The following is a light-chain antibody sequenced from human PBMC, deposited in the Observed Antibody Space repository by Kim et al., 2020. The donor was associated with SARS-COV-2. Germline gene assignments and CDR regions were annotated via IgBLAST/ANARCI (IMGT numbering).Light chain of an antibody. Sequence: PRQTASLTCSGDKFGDKYACWYQQKPGQSPVLVIYQDSKRPSGIPERFSGSNSGNTATLTISGTQAMDEADYYCQAWDSSTADVVFGGGTQLTVL. CDR2: QDS. CDR1: KFGDKY. J-gene: IGLJ2*01. V-gene: IGLV3-1*01. CDR3: QAWDSSTADVV.